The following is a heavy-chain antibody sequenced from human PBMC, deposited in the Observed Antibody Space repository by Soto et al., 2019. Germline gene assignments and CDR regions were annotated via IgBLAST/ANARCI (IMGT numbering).Heavy chain of an antibody. J-gene: IGHJ6*02. CDR2: MNPNSGNT. Sequence: QVRLVQSGAGLKKPGPSVKVSSKALGDPSRNYDSKWVRQATGQGLEWMGWMNPNSGNTGSARKFQGRVTMTRNTSISTAYMELSSLRSEDTAVYYCARGRNGMDVWGQGTTVTVSS. V-gene: IGHV1-8*01. CDR3: ARGRNGMDV. CDR1: GDPSRNYD.